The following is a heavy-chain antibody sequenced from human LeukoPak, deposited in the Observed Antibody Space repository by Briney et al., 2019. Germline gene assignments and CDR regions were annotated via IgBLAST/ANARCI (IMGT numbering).Heavy chain of an antibody. CDR2: IYNGGHT. J-gene: IGHJ4*02. CDR1: GGSISSSNW. V-gene: IGHV3-53*01. CDR3: ARARSLSGRPPNHFDY. Sequence: GTLSLTCAVSGGSISSSNWWSWVRQAPGKGLQWVSIIYNGGHTYYADSVKGRFTISRDNSKNTVYLQMHSLRAEDTAVYFCARARSLSGRPPNHFDYWGQGTLVTVPS.